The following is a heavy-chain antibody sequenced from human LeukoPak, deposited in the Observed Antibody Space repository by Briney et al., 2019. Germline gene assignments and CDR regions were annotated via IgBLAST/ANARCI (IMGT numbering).Heavy chain of an antibody. CDR1: GGSFSGYY. V-gene: IGHV4-34*01. CDR2: INHGGST. D-gene: IGHD3-22*01. J-gene: IGHJ4*02. CDR3: AINYYDSSGYLD. Sequence: SETLSLTCAVYGGSFSGYYWSWIRQPPGKGLEWIGEINHGGSTNYNPSLKSRVTISVDTSKNQFSLKLSSVTAADTAVYYCAINYYDSSGYLDWGQGTLVTVSS.